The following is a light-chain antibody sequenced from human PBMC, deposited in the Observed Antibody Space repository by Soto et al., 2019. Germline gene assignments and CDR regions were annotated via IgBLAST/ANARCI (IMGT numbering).Light chain of an antibody. Sequence: QSGLTQPPSASGTPGQRVTISCSGSRSNIGNNIVSWYQQFPGTAPKLLIYRTGQRPSGVPDRFSGSKSGTSASLAINGLQSEDEADYYCAAWDDTLSGHWIFGGGTKVNVL. CDR1: RSNIGNNI. CDR2: RTG. CDR3: AAWDDTLSGHWI. J-gene: IGLJ2*01. V-gene: IGLV1-44*01.